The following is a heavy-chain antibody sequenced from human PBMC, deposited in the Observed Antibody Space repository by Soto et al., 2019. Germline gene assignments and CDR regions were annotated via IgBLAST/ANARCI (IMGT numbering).Heavy chain of an antibody. Sequence: HPGGSLRLSCAASGFTFSDHYMDWVRQAPGKGLEWLGRAPNKANNHAIEYAASVKGRFTISRDDSRNSLYLEMNSLKTEDTAVYYCARGPGDFWRGYGMDIWGQGNTVTVSS. J-gene: IGHJ6*02. CDR2: APNKANNHAI. D-gene: IGHD3-3*01. V-gene: IGHV3-72*01. CDR3: ARGPGDFWRGYGMDI. CDR1: GFTFSDHY.